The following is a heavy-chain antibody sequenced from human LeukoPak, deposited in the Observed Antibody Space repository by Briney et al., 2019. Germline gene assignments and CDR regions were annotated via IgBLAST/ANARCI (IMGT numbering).Heavy chain of an antibody. Sequence: SETLSLTCAVYGGSFSGYYLSWIRQPPGKGLEWIGEINHSGSTNYNPSLKSRVTISVDTSKNQFSLKLSSVTAADTAVYYCARGAITIFGVVLIRGNWFDPWGQGTLVTVSS. V-gene: IGHV4-34*01. CDR2: INHSGST. J-gene: IGHJ5*02. CDR1: GGSFSGYY. CDR3: ARGAITIFGVVLIRGNWFDP. D-gene: IGHD3-3*01.